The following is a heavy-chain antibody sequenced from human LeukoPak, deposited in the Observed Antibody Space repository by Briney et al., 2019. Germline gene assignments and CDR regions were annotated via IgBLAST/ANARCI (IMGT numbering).Heavy chain of an antibody. CDR3: ARDLHPDY. CDR1: GYTFTSNY. CDR2: ISPSGGST. J-gene: IGHJ4*02. V-gene: IGHV1-46*01. Sequence: ASVKVSCKAFGYTFTSNYMHWVRQAPGQGPEWMGVISPSGGSTTYAQKFQGRVTLTRDMSTSTDYLELSSLRSEDTAVYYCARDLHPDYWGQGTLVTVSS.